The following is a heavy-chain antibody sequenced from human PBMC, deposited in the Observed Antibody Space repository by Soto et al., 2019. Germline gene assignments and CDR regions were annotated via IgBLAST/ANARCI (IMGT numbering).Heavy chain of an antibody. CDR1: GYTFSGFY. J-gene: IGHJ1*01. CDR3: ERGLSGTTEPV. D-gene: IGHD1-1*01. Sequence: ASVKVSCKASGYTFSGFYMHWVRQAPGQGLEWMGWINPINDGTSYAQKFQGRVTLTRDTSISTAFMELSGLTSDDTAVYYCERGLSGTTEPVWGQGTLVTVSS. CDR2: INPINDGT. V-gene: IGHV1-2*02.